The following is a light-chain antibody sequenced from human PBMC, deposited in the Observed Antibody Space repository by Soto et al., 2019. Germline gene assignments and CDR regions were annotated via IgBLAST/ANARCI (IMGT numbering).Light chain of an antibody. Sequence: DIQMTQSPSSLSASVGDRVTITCRASQGIRNDLAWYQQKPGKAPKRLIYAASSLQSGVPSRFSGSGSVTEFTLTISSLQPEDFATYYCLQHNNYPPHTFDQGTRLEIK. CDR3: LQHNNYPPHT. CDR2: AAS. J-gene: IGKJ5*01. CDR1: QGIRND. V-gene: IGKV1-17*01.